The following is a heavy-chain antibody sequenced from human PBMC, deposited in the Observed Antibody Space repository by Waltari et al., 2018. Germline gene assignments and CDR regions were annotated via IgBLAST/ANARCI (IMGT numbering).Heavy chain of an antibody. V-gene: IGHV3-48*01. Sequence: EVQMVESGGGLVQPGVSLRLPCAASGFTFATYGMNWVRQAPGKGLEWVSYITNSGSGMYYADSVRGRFTISRDNAKNSLYLQMNSLRAEDTAVYYCARRFDSWGQGTLVTVSS. CDR1: GFTFATYG. CDR2: ITNSGSGM. CDR3: ARRFDS. J-gene: IGHJ4*02.